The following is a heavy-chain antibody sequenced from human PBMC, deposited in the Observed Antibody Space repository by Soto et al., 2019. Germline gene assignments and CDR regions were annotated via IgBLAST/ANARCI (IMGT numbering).Heavy chain of an antibody. V-gene: IGHV3-30*03. J-gene: IGHJ4*02. CDR3: ARDKWERSFDY. Sequence: GGSQRLSCAASGFTFSSYGMHWVRQAPGKGLEWVAVISYDGSNKYYADSVKGRFTISRDNSKNTLYLQMNSLRAEDTAVYYCARDKWERSFDYWGQGTLVTVSS. CDR1: GFTFSSYG. CDR2: ISYDGSNK. D-gene: IGHD1-26*01.